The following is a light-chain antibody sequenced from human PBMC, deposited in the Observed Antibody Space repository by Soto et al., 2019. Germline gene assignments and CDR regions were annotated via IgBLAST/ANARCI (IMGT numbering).Light chain of an antibody. CDR2: GAS. CDR1: QSVSSN. V-gene: IGKV3-15*01. J-gene: IGKJ1*01. CDR3: QQYNSRPGT. Sequence: EIVMTQSPATLSVSPGERATLSCRASQSVSSNLAWYQQKPGQAPRLLIYGASTRATGIPARFSGSGSGTAFTLTISSLQSEDLAVYYCQQYNSRPGTFGQGTTVEVK.